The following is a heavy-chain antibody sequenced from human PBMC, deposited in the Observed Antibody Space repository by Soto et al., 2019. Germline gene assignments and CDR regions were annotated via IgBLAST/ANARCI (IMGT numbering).Heavy chain of an antibody. CDR2: ISWNSGSI. J-gene: IGHJ4*02. CDR3: AKGIVVVVAATSFDY. V-gene: IGHV3-9*01. D-gene: IGHD2-15*01. Sequence: EVPLVESGGGLVQPGRSLRLSCAASGFTFDDYAMHWVRQAPGKGLEWVSGISWNSGSIGYADSVKGRFTISRDNAKNSLYLQMNSLRAEDTALYYCAKGIVVVVAATSFDYWGQGTLVTVSS. CDR1: GFTFDDYA.